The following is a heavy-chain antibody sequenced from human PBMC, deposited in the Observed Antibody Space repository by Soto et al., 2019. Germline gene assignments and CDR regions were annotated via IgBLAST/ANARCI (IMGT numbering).Heavy chain of an antibody. J-gene: IGHJ4*02. V-gene: IGHV1-18*01. Sequence: QVQLVQSGAEVKKPGASVKVSCKASGYTFTSYGISWVRQAPGQGLEWMGWISAYNGNTNYAQKLQGRVTMTTDTSTSTAYMELRSLRSDDTAVYYCARDAYCGGDCSPGALDYCGQGTLVTVSS. CDR3: ARDAYCGGDCSPGALDY. CDR2: ISAYNGNT. CDR1: GYTFTSYG. D-gene: IGHD2-21*02.